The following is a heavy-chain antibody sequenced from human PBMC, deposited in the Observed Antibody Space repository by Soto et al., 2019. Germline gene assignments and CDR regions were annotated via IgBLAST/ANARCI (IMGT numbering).Heavy chain of an antibody. Sequence: PSETLSLTCIVSGGSISSSSYSWAWIRQPPGKGLEWIGTMYYGVSTNYNPSLESRLTISVDKSKNQFSLKLTSVTAADTAVYYCARYYALYGSPSPYFDYWGQGTLVTVSS. D-gene: IGHD3-10*01. CDR3: ARYYALYGSPSPYFDY. CDR2: MYYGVST. V-gene: IGHV4-39*07. CDR1: GGSISSSSYS. J-gene: IGHJ4*02.